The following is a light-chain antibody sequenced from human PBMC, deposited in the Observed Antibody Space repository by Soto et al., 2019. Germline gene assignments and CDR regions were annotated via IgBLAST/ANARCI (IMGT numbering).Light chain of an antibody. Sequence: DIQMTRSPSTLSASVGDRVTITCRASQSISSWLAWYQQKPGKAPKLLIYTASSLESGVPSRFSGSGSGTEFTLTISSLQPDDFATYYCQEYNSHSRYTFGQGTKLEIK. CDR1: QSISSW. CDR3: QEYNSHSRYT. V-gene: IGKV1-5*03. CDR2: TAS. J-gene: IGKJ2*01.